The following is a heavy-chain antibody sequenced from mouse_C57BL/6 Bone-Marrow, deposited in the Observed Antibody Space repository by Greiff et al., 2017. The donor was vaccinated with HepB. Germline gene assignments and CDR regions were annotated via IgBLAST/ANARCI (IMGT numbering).Heavy chain of an antibody. V-gene: IGHV5-12*01. CDR3: ARHGLRGYFDV. CDR2: ISNGGGST. D-gene: IGHD2-4*01. CDR1: GFTFSDYY. J-gene: IGHJ1*03. Sequence: KLVESGGGLVQPGGSLKLSCAASGFTFSDYYMYWVRQTPEKRLEWVAYISNGGGSTYYPDTVKGRFTISRDNAKNTLYLQMSRLKSEDTAMYYCARHGLRGYFDVWGTGTTVTVSS.